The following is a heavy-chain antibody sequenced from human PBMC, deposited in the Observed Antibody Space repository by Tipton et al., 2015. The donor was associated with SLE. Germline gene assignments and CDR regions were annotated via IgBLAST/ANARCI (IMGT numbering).Heavy chain of an antibody. V-gene: IGHV3-30*02. J-gene: IGHJ4*02. D-gene: IGHD3-3*01. CDR3: AKDHRRITIFGVVADLDY. Sequence: SLRLSCAASGFTFSSYGMHWVRQAPGKGLEWVAFIRYDGSNKYYADSVKGRFTISRDNSKNTLYLQMNSLRAEDTAVYYCAKDHRRITIFGVVADLDYWGQGTLVTVSS. CDR2: IRYDGSNK. CDR1: GFTFSSYG.